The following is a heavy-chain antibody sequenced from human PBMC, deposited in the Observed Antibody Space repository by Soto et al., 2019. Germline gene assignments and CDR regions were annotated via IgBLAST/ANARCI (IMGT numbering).Heavy chain of an antibody. D-gene: IGHD6-19*01. V-gene: IGHV1-69*12. J-gene: IGHJ4*02. CDR1: GGTFSSYA. CDR2: IIPIFGTA. CDR3: ARGGIAVAGTSIYFDY. Sequence: QVQLVQSGAEVKKPGSSVKVSCKASGGTFSSYAISWVRQAPGQGLEWMGGIIPIFGTANYAQKFQGRVTITADESTGTADMELSSLRSEDTAVYYCARGGIAVAGTSIYFDYWGQGTLVTVSS.